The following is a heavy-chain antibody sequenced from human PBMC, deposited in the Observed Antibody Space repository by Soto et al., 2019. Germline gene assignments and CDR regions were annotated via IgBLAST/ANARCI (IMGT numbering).Heavy chain of an antibody. V-gene: IGHV5-10-1*01. D-gene: IGHD3-16*02. CDR3: ASRQYVWGSYRYTPYYYYGMDV. Sequence: AESLKISCKGSVYSFTIYWIIWLRQMPGRGLEWMGRIDPSESYTTYSPSFQGHVTISADKSITTAYLQWSSLKASDTAMYYYASRQYVWGSYRYTPYYYYGMDVWGQGTTVTVSS. CDR2: IDPSESYT. CDR1: VYSFTIYW. J-gene: IGHJ6*02.